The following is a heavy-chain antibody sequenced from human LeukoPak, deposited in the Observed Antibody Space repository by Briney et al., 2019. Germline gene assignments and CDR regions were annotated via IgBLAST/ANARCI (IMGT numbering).Heavy chain of an antibody. Sequence: PSETLSLTCTVSGDSSSTYYWSWFRQPPGKGLEWIGHISYSGDTNYNPSPKSRVTISVDTSKNQFSLLLSSVTAADTAVYYCARRTAYGSGFQHWGQGTLVTVSS. J-gene: IGHJ1*01. CDR2: ISYSGDT. CDR1: GDSSSTYY. V-gene: IGHV4-59*08. D-gene: IGHD6-19*01. CDR3: ARRTAYGSGFQH.